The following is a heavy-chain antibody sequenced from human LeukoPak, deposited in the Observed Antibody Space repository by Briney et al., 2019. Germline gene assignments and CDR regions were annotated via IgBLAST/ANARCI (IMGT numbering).Heavy chain of an antibody. D-gene: IGHD3-3*01. CDR1: GFSSSEYG. Sequence: GGSLRLSCAGSGFSSSEYGMSWVRQPPGKGLEWVSSISRSSDNTYYADSVKGRFTISRDNSKNTLYLQMNSLRAEDTAVYYCAKGNWRLWGQGTLVTVSS. CDR3: AKGNWRL. J-gene: IGHJ4*02. V-gene: IGHV3-23*01. CDR2: ISRSSDNT.